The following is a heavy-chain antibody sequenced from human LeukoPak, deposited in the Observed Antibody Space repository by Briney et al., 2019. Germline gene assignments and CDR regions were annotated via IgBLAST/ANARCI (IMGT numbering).Heavy chain of an antibody. Sequence: GGSLRLSCAASGFTFGSYAMSWVRQAPGKGLEWVSAISGSGGSTYYADSVKGRFTISRDNSKNTLYLQMNSLRAEDTAVYYCARETYYYDSSGYYYFDYWGQGTLVTVSS. V-gene: IGHV3-23*01. CDR3: ARETYYYDSSGYYYFDY. J-gene: IGHJ4*02. CDR1: GFTFGSYA. CDR2: ISGSGGST. D-gene: IGHD3-22*01.